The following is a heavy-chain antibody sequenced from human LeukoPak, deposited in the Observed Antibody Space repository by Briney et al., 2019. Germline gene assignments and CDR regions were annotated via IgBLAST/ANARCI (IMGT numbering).Heavy chain of an antibody. CDR3: ARALRGIRDAFDI. CDR2: IYHSGST. Sequence: SQTLSLTCAVSGGSISSGGYSWSWIRQPPGKGLEWIGYIYHSGSTYYNPSLKSRVTISVDRSKNQSSLKLSSVTAADTAVYYCARALRGIRDAFDIWGQGTMVTVSP. CDR1: GGSISSGGYS. V-gene: IGHV4-30-2*01. J-gene: IGHJ3*02. D-gene: IGHD3-3*02.